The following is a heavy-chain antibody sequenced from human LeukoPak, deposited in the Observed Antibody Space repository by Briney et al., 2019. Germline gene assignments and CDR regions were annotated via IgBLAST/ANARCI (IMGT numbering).Heavy chain of an antibody. Sequence: GGSLRLSCAASGFTFSSYGMHWVRQAPGKGLEWVAVIWYDGSNKYYADSVKGRFTISRDNSKNTLYLQINSLRAEDTAVYYCAKALAPSIAVAGTPIDYWGQGTLVTVSS. CDR1: GFTFSSYG. CDR3: AKALAPSIAVAGTPIDY. D-gene: IGHD6-19*01. V-gene: IGHV3-33*06. J-gene: IGHJ4*02. CDR2: IWYDGSNK.